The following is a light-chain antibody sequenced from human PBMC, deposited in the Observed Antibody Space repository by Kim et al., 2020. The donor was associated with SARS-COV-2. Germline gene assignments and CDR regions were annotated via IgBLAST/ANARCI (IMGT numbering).Light chain of an antibody. CDR3: QQYSQWPLT. Sequence: SPGEGATLSGRASQSVRSNFLAWYQQKPGQAPRLLMYGVSTRATGTPARFSGSGSGTEFTLTISSLQSEDFAVYYCQQYSQWPLTFGGGTKVDIK. V-gene: IGKV3-15*01. J-gene: IGKJ4*01. CDR2: GVS. CDR1: QSVRSN.